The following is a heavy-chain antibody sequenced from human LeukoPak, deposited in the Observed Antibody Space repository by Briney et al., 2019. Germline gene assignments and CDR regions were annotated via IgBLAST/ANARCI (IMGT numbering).Heavy chain of an antibody. D-gene: IGHD2/OR15-2a*01. V-gene: IGHV4-59*08. CDR2: IYYSGST. Sequence: SETLSLTCTVSGGSISSYYWSWIRQPPGKGLEWIGYIYYSGSTNYNPSLKSRVTISVDTSKNQFSLKLSSVTAADTAVYYCARHFSAPNWFDPWGQGTLVAVSS. J-gene: IGHJ5*02. CDR1: GGSISSYY. CDR3: ARHFSAPNWFDP.